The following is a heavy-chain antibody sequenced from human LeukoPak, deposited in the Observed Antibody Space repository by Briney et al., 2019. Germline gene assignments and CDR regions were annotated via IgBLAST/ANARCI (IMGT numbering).Heavy chain of an antibody. CDR1: GGTFSSYA. V-gene: IGHV1-69*13. D-gene: IGHD5-18*01. CDR2: IIPIFGTA. J-gene: IGHJ6*02. CDR3: ARDQGSYGNYYGMDV. Sequence: VASVKVSCKASGGTFSSYAISWVRQAPGQGLEWMGGIIPIFGTANYAQKFQGRVTITADESTSTAYTKLSSLRSEDTAVYYCARDQGSYGNYYGMDVWGQGTTVTVSS.